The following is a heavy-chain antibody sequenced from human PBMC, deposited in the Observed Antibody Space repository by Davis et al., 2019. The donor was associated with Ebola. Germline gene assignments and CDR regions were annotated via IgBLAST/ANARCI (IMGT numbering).Heavy chain of an antibody. J-gene: IGHJ4*02. CDR1: GGSISSYY. Sequence: GSLRLSCTVSGGSISSYYWSWIRQPPGKGLEWIGYIYYSGSTNYNPSLKSRVTISVDTSKNQFSLKLSSVTAADTAVYYCARLDLRPKGGLDYWGQGTLVTVSS. V-gene: IGHV4-59*08. CDR2: IYYSGST. D-gene: IGHD3-3*01. CDR3: ARLDLRPKGGLDY.